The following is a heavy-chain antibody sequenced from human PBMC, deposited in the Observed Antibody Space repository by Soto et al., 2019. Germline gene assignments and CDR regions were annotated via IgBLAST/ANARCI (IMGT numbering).Heavy chain of an antibody. D-gene: IGHD3-9*01. CDR3: ARQSESTGYFYGWFDP. CDR2: IYYSGSI. J-gene: IGHJ5*02. V-gene: IGHV4-31*03. CDR1: GGSINSRGYY. Sequence: QVQLQESGPGLVRPSQTLSLTCTVSGGSINSRGYYWTWIRQHPGKGHGWIGNIYYSGSIHFNPSLKSRLTMLVDTSENQFSLKLTSVTAADTAVYYCARQSESTGYFYGWFDPWGQGTLVTVSS.